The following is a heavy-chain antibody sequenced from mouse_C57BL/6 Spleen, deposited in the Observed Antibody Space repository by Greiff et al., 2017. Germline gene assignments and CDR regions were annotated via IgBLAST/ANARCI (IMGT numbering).Heavy chain of an antibody. V-gene: IGHV1-55*01. Sequence: QVQLQQPGAELVKPGASVKMSCKASGYTFTSYWITWVKQRPGQGLEWIGDIYPGSGSTNYNEKFKSKATLTVDTSSSTAYMQLSSLTSEDSAVYYCARRSTGTRAMDYWGQGTSVTVAS. CDR1: GYTFTSYW. J-gene: IGHJ4*01. CDR2: IYPGSGST. CDR3: ARRSTGTRAMDY. D-gene: IGHD4-1*02.